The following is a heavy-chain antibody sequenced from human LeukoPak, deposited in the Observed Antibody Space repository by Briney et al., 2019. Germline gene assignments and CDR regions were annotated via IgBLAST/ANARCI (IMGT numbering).Heavy chain of an antibody. CDR2: ISAYNGNT. V-gene: IGHV1-18*01. CDR1: CFTLTNYG. CDR3: ARVAVTCFDY. J-gene: IGHJ4*02. D-gene: IGHD4-11*01. Sequence: ASVKVSCKGSCFTLTNYGIRWGRQAPGQGGEWMGWISAYNGNTNYAQKLQGRVTMTTDTSTSTAYMELRSLRSDDTAVYYCARVAVTCFDYWGQGTLVTVSS.